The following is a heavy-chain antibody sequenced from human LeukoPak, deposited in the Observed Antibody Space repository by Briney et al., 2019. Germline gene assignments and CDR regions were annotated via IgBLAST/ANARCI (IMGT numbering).Heavy chain of an antibody. J-gene: IGHJ4*02. CDR2: IYSGGST. CDR1: GFTVSSNY. D-gene: IGHD5-12*01. V-gene: IGHV3-66*01. Sequence: PGGSLRLSCAASGFTVSSNYMSWVRQAPGKGLEWVSVIYSGGSTYYADSVKGRFTISRDNSKNTLSLQMTSLRAEDTAVYYCSSGYDYGTVGYWGQGTLVTVSS. CDR3: SSGYDYGTVGY.